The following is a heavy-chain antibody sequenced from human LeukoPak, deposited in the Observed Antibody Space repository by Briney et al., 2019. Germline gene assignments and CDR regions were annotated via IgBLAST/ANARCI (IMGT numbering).Heavy chain of an antibody. CDR1: GGSISSSSYY. CDR2: INHSGST. V-gene: IGHV4-39*01. J-gene: IGHJ4*02. CDR3: ARQRWARY. D-gene: IGHD5-24*01. Sequence: SETLSLTCTVSGGSISSSSYYWSWIRQPPGKGLEWIGEINHSGSTNYNPSLKSRVTISVDTSKNQFSLKLSSVTAADTAVYYCARQRWARYWGQGTLVTVSS.